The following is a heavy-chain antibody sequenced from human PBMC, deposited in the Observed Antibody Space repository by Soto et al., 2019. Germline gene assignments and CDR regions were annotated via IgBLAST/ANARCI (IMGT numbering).Heavy chain of an antibody. CDR1: GFTFSSYA. CDR2: ISGSGGST. V-gene: IGHV3-23*01. CDR3: AKDRGSTGSWSDYKGAFDI. J-gene: IGHJ3*02. D-gene: IGHD3-10*01. Sequence: GGSLRLSCAASGFTFSSYAMSWVRQAPGKGLEWVSAISGSGGSTYYADSVKGRFTISRDNSKNTLYLQMNSLRAEDRAVYYGAKDRGSTGSWSDYKGAFDIWGQGTMVTVSS.